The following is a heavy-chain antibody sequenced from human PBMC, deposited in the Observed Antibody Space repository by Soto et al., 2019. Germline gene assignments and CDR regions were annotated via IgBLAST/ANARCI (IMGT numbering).Heavy chain of an antibody. J-gene: IGHJ4*02. CDR3: TRRGPSGTTVDY. Sequence: PATLSLTGGAPDYSISRGYYWAWSRQPPGKGLEWIWNIYHSGSTHYNPALKSRVTISVDMSKNQFSLKLKSVTAAETAVYYCTRRGPSGTTVDYWGKGSLVTVSS. V-gene: IGHV4-38-2*01. CDR2: IYHSGST. CDR1: DYSISRGYY. D-gene: IGHD1-26*01.